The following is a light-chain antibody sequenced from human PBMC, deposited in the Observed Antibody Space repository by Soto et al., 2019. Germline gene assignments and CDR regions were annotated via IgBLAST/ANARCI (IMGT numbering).Light chain of an antibody. CDR2: KAS. CDR1: QSVSSW. Sequence: DIQMTQSPSTLSASVGDRVTITCRASQSVSSWLAWYQQKPGKAPKLLIYKASSLESGVPSRFSGSGSGTEFTLTIRGLQPDDFATYYCQQYDTYSTFGQGTKVEVK. CDR3: QQYDTYST. V-gene: IGKV1-5*03. J-gene: IGKJ1*01.